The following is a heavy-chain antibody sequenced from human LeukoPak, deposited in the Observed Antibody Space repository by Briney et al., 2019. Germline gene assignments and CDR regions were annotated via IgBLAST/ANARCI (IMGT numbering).Heavy chain of an antibody. V-gene: IGHV3-21*01. CDR3: ARARAAQPPHFDY. CDR2: ISSSSSYI. D-gene: IGHD6-6*01. J-gene: IGHJ4*02. Sequence: GGSLRLSCAASGFTFSSYSMNWVRQAPEKGLEWVSSISSSSSYIYYADSVKGRFTISRDNAKNSLYLQMNSLRAEDTAVYYCARARAAQPPHFDYWGQGTLVTVSS. CDR1: GFTFSSYS.